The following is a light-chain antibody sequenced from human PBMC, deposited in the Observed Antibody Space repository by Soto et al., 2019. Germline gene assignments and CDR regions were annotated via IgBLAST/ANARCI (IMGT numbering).Light chain of an antibody. CDR2: DVN. CDR3: CSYVGSDSSFV. CDR1: SNDVGGYNF. Sequence: QSVLTQPRSLSGSPGQSVTISCTGTSNDVGGYNFVSWYQQHPGKVPKLIIYDVNIRPSGVPDRVSASKSGITASLTISELQAEDEADYYCCSYVGSDSSFVFGSGTKVTVL. V-gene: IGLV2-11*01. J-gene: IGLJ1*01.